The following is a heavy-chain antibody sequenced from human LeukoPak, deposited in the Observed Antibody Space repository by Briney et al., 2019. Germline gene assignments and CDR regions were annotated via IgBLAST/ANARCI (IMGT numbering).Heavy chain of an antibody. V-gene: IGHV4-59*10. CDR1: GGSFSSYY. Sequence: SETLSLTCAVYGGSFSSYYWSWIRQPAGKGLEWIGRIDTSGNTNYKPSLKSRVTMSVDTSENQLSLKLSSVTAADTAVYYCARLRRSRLAEFDYWGQGTLVTVSS. CDR3: ARLRRSRLAEFDY. CDR2: IDTSGNT. J-gene: IGHJ4*02. D-gene: IGHD3-3*02.